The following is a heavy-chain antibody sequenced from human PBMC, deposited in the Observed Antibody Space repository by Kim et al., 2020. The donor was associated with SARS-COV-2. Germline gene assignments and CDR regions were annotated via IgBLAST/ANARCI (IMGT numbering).Heavy chain of an antibody. Sequence: GGSLRLSCVASGFTFSSYTMSWVRQAPGKGLEWVSSISSGSSYIYYADSMKGRFTISRDNAKNSLFLQMNSLRADDTAVYYCARVYSGSREPNDYWGQG. CDR1: GFTFSSYT. V-gene: IGHV3-21*01. J-gene: IGHJ4*02. D-gene: IGHD1-26*01. CDR2: ISSGSSYI. CDR3: ARVYSGSREPNDY.